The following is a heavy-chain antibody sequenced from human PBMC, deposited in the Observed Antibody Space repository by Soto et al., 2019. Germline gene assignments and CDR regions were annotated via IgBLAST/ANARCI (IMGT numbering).Heavy chain of an antibody. J-gene: IGHJ4*02. CDR2: IYYSGST. CDR1: GGSISSSSYY. D-gene: IGHD5-12*01. Sequence: PSETLSLTCTVSGGSISSSSYYWGWIRQPPGKGLEWIGSIYYSGSTYYNPSLKSRVTISVDTSKNQFSLKLSSVTAADTAVYYCARSRDGYNDFDYWAQGTLVTVSS. CDR3: ARSRDGYNDFDY. V-gene: IGHV4-39*01.